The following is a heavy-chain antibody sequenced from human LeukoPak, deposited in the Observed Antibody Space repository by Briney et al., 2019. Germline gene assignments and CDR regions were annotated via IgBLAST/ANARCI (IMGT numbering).Heavy chain of an antibody. V-gene: IGHV3-23*01. D-gene: IGHD4-17*01. J-gene: IGHJ6*02. Sequence: PGGSLRLSCAASGFTFRSYGMSWVPEGPGKGLEWVSGISDTGSRTYYADSVKGLFTISRDNSKKTLYLQMNSLKAAETAIYCRAKFLSYGARGFAMDVWGHGTTVTASS. CDR1: GFTFRSYG. CDR3: AKFLSYGARGFAMDV. CDR2: ISDTGSRT.